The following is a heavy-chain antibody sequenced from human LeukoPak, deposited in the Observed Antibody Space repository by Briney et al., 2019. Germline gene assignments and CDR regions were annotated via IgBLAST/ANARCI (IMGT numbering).Heavy chain of an antibody. CDR3: ARLSRDFTVTTVLGFDY. Sequence: SGTLSLTCAVSGGSISSSNWWSWVRQPPGKGLEWIGEIYHSGSTNYNPSLKSRVTISVDKSKNQFSLKLSSVTAADTAVYYCARLSRDFTVTTVLGFDYWGQGTLVTVSS. D-gene: IGHD4-17*01. V-gene: IGHV4-4*02. CDR2: IYHSGST. CDR1: GGSISSSNW. J-gene: IGHJ4*02.